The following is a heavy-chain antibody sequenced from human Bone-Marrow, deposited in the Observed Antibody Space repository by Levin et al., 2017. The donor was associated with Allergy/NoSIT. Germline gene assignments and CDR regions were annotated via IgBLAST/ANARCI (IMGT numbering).Heavy chain of an antibody. J-gene: IGHJ4*02. Sequence: GGSLRLSCAASGFDFSDYTMSWVRQAPGKGPERKSCIRISGAYTYDADSVKGRFTITSDNAKNSLDLEINSLRADDTASYDCAREVVQGPPTRTHSDWGQGTLVTVSS. V-gene: IGHV3-21*06. CDR2: IRISGAYT. CDR3: AREVVQGPPTRTHSD. D-gene: IGHD3-10*01. CDR1: GFDFSDYT.